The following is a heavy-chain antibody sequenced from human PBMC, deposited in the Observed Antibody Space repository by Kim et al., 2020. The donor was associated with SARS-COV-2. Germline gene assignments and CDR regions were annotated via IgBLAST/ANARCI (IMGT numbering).Heavy chain of an antibody. CDR2: IYPGDSDT. CDR3: SRHAGAVVAATAGVYYCYGMDG. Sequence: GESLKISCKGSGYSFTSYWIGWVRQMPGKGLEWMGIIYPGDSDTRYSPSFQGQVTISADKSISTDYLQWSSLKASDTAMYYCSRHAGAVVAATAGVYYCYGMDGWGQGTTVTVS. J-gene: IGHJ6*02. CDR1: GYSFTSYW. V-gene: IGHV5-51*01. D-gene: IGHD2-15*01.